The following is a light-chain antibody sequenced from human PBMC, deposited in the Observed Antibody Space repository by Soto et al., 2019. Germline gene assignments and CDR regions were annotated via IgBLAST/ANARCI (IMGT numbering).Light chain of an antibody. CDR3: SSYAGSYKYV. Sequence: QSALTQPASVSGSPGQSITISCTGTISDIETYNLVSWYQQYPGKAPKLLIYEDSKRPSGVSDRFSASKSVNTASLTVSGLQAEDEADYYCSSYAGSYKYVFGTGTKVTVL. CDR1: ISDIETYNL. V-gene: IGLV2-14*02. J-gene: IGLJ1*01. CDR2: EDS.